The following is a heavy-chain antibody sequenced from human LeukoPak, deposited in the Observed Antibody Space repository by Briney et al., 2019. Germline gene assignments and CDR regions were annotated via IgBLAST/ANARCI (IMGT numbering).Heavy chain of an antibody. CDR3: AREMRSVAGTIYYGMDV. D-gene: IGHD6-19*01. Sequence: SETLSLTCTVSGGSISSYYWSWIRQPPGKGLEWIGYIYYSGSTNYNPSLKSRVTISVDTSKNQFSLKLSSVTAADTAVYYCAREMRSVAGTIYYGMDVWGQGTTVTVSS. CDR1: GGSISSYY. J-gene: IGHJ6*02. V-gene: IGHV4-59*01. CDR2: IYYSGST.